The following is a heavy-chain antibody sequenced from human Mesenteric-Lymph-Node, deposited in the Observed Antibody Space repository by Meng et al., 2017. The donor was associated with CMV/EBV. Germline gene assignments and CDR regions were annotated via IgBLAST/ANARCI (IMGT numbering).Heavy chain of an antibody. V-gene: IGHV4-39*01. D-gene: IGHD6-19*01. J-gene: IGHJ5*02. CDR1: GDSISSFDY. Sequence: QLQVRESCPGQVKPSDTLSLTCTVSGDSISSFDYWGWIRQPPGRGLEWIGSVHYTGSTYYSPSLKSRVTVSVDTSKNQFSLRLTSVTAADTAVYYCARPFPSWQSPRLDPFGAWGQGTLVTVSS. CDR3: ARPFPSWQSPRLDPFGA. CDR2: VHYTGST.